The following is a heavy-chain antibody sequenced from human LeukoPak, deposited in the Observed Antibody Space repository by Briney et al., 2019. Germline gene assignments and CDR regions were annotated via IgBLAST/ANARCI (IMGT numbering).Heavy chain of an antibody. CDR2: ITGSGATT. V-gene: IGHV3-23*01. D-gene: IGHD2-2*02. CDR1: GFTFSSYA. CDR3: AKNAPHCRSAACYIE. J-gene: IGHJ4*02. Sequence: GGSLRLSCLVSGFTFSSYAMTWVRQAPGKGLEWVSVITGSGATTYYADFVKGRFTVSRDNSKNTLYLQMSSLRAEDTAVYYCAKNAPHCRSAACYIEWGQGTLVTVSS.